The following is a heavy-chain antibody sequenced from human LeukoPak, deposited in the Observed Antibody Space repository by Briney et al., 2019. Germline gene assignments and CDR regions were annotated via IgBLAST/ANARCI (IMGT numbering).Heavy chain of an antibody. J-gene: IGHJ5*02. CDR3: ASKAVAGTFSRFDP. Sequence: SETLSLTCTVSGGSISSSSYYWGWIRQSPGKGLEWIGSIYYSGSTYYNPSLKSRVTISVDTSKNQFSLKLSSVTAADTAVYYCASKAVAGTFSRFDPWGQGTLVTVSS. D-gene: IGHD6-19*01. CDR1: GGSISSSSYY. V-gene: IGHV4-39*01. CDR2: IYYSGST.